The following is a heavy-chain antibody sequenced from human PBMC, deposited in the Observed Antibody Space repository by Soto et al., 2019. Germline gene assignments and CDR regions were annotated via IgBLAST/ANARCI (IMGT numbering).Heavy chain of an antibody. Sequence: QLQLQESGPGLVKPSETLSLTCTVSGGSISSSTSYWGWIRQPPGKGLEWIGSINYSGSTYYSPSVKSRVTISADTSKNQFSLKLSALTAADTAVYYCARPVNYYYYYMDVWGKGTMVTVSS. V-gene: IGHV4-39*01. CDR2: INYSGST. J-gene: IGHJ6*03. CDR1: GGSISSSTSY. CDR3: ARPVNYYYYYMDV.